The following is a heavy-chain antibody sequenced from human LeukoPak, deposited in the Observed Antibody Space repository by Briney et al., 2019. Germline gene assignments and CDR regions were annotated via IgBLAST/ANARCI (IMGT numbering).Heavy chain of an antibody. V-gene: IGHV3-74*01. D-gene: IGHD3-16*01. J-gene: IGHJ4*02. CDR3: ARTQTGEFDY. Sequence: GGSLRLSCAASGFTFSNYWMHWVRQVPGKGLVWVSRINDDGSATFYADSVKGRFTISRDNAKNTLYLQMNRLRAEDTAVYYCARTQTGEFDYWGQGILVTVSS. CDR1: GFTFSNYW. CDR2: INDDGSAT.